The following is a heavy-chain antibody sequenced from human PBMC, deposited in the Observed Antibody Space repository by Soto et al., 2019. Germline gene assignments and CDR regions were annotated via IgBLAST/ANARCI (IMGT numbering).Heavy chain of an antibody. CDR1: GFTFSSYA. V-gene: IGHV3-30-3*01. Sequence: PGGSLRLSCAASGFTFSSYAMHWVRQAPGKGLECLAVISYDGSNKYYADSVKGRFTISRDNSKDTLYLQMNSLRAEDTAVYYCVRAYYESSGYLGSWGEGTLVTLYS. CDR2: ISYDGSNK. J-gene: IGHJ4*02. D-gene: IGHD3-22*01. CDR3: VRAYYESSGYLGS.